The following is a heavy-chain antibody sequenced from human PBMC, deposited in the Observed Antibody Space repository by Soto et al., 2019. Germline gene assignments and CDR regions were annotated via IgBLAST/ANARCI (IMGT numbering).Heavy chain of an antibody. J-gene: IGHJ4*02. Sequence: GESLKISGKGSGYIFTDHCIVWVRQMAGKGLEWVGIICPGYSNIIYSPSVQGQVTISADMSISTAYLQWSSLKASDTAIYYCARGTRDFDWLLLDYWGEGTLVTVSS. D-gene: IGHD3-9*01. CDR1: GYIFTDHC. V-gene: IGHV5-51*01. CDR3: ARGTRDFDWLLLDY. CDR2: ICPGYSNI.